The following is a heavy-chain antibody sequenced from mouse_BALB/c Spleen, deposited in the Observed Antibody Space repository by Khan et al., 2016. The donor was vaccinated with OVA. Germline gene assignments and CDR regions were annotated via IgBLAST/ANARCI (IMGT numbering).Heavy chain of an antibody. CDR3: ARITTVVAGDYYAMDY. CDR1: GYSITSGYF. Sequence: EVQLQESGPGLVKPSQSLSLTCSVTGYSITSGYFWNWIRQFPGNKLEWMGYISYDGSNNYNPSPKNRISITRDTSKNQFFLKLNSVTTEDTATYYSARITTVVAGDYYAMDYWGQGTSVTVSS. CDR2: ISYDGSN. D-gene: IGHD1-1*01. V-gene: IGHV3-6*02. J-gene: IGHJ4*01.